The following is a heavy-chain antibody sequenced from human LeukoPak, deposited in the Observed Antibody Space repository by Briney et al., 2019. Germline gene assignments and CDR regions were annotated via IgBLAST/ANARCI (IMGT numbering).Heavy chain of an antibody. V-gene: IGHV3-74*01. D-gene: IGHD1-7*01. CDR1: GFTLSNYW. Sequence: GGSLRLSCAASGFTLSNYWMHWVRQAPGRGLVRVSRISGDGSGTSYADSVKGRFTISRDNAKNTLYLQINSLRTEDTAVYYCARKYNWNFPFEFWGQGTLVTVSS. J-gene: IGHJ4*02. CDR3: ARKYNWNFPFEF. CDR2: ISGDGSGT.